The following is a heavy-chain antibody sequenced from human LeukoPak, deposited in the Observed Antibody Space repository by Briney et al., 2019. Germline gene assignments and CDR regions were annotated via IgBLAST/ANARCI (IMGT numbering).Heavy chain of an antibody. D-gene: IGHD3-22*01. CDR3: ARGLYYYDSSGYSTDC. CDR2: IIPIFGTA. Sequence: SVKVSCKASGYTFTSYAMNWVRQAPGQGLEWMGGIIPIFGTANYAQKFQGRVTITADKSTSTAYMELSSLRSEDTAVYYCARGLYYYDSSGYSTDCWGQGTLVTVSS. J-gene: IGHJ4*02. V-gene: IGHV1-69*06. CDR1: GYTFTSYA.